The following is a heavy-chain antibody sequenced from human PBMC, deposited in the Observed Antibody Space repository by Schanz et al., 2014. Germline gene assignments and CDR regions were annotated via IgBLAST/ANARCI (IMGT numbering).Heavy chain of an antibody. Sequence: EVQLVESGGGLVQPGGSLRLSCTASGFTFSTFAMHWVRQAPGRGLEWVSSISTSGTYMYIADSLKGRLTISRDDAKKSMYLQMNNLRAEDTAVYYCVRVSFADPRLYRGMDRDIDYWGQGTLVTVSS. V-gene: IGHV3-21*01. CDR1: GFTFSTFA. J-gene: IGHJ4*02. CDR2: ISTSGTYM. D-gene: IGHD5-18*01. CDR3: VRVSFADPRLYRGMDRDIDY.